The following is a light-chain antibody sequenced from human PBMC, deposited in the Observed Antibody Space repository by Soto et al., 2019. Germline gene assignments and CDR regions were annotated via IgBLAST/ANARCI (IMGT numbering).Light chain of an antibody. CDR1: SSDVGTYDY. CDR2: EVS. CDR3: SLYTTPSAGV. Sequence: QSALTQPASVSGSPGQSITISCTGTSSDVGTYDYVSWYQQHPGKAPRLMIFEVSNRPSGVSSRFSGSKSGNTASLTISGLPAEDGADYFCSLYTTPSAGVFGGGTKLTVL. J-gene: IGLJ3*02. V-gene: IGLV2-14*01.